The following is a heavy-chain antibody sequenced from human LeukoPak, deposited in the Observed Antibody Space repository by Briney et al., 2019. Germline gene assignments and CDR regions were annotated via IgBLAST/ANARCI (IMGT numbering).Heavy chain of an antibody. J-gene: IGHJ4*02. CDR1: GFRFDDYG. V-gene: IGHV3-9*01. CDR3: AKSGPDTTMLHGFDK. Sequence: GRSLRPSCVGSGFRFDDYGMHWVRQAPGKGLEWVAGISWNSVTLEYGDSVKGRFTISRENARNSLFLQMNSLTVEDTALYYCAKSGPDTTMLHGFDKWGQGTLVAVSS. D-gene: IGHD5-18*01. CDR2: ISWNSVTL.